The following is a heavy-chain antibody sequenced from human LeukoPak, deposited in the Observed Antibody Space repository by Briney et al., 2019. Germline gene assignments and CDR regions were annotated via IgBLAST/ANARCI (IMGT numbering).Heavy chain of an antibody. CDR3: ARKGVWNYVFVY. Sequence: ASVKVSCKASGYTFTGYYIHWVRQTPGQGLEWMGWINPNSGGTNYAQKFQGRVTMTRDTSISTGYMELSRLRSDDTGIYYCARKGVWNYVFVYWGQGSLVTVSS. CDR2: INPNSGGT. D-gene: IGHD1-7*01. CDR1: GYTFTGYY. V-gene: IGHV1-2*02. J-gene: IGHJ4*02.